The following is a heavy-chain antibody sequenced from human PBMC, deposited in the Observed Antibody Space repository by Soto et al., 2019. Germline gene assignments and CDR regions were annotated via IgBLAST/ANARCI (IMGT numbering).Heavy chain of an antibody. V-gene: IGHV1-46*01. CDR3: AREYLDY. CDR1: GYTFITYY. J-gene: IGHJ4*02. CDR2: IDPSGGNT. Sequence: ASVKVSCKASGYTFITYYMHWVRQAPGQGLEWMGIIDPSGGNTNYAQKFQGRVSMTRDTSTTTVYMELSSLRSEDTAVYYCAREYLDYWGEGTLVTVSS.